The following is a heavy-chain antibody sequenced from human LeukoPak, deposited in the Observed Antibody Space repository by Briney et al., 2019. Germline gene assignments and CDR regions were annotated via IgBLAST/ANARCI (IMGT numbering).Heavy chain of an antibody. CDR1: GFTFSSYG. J-gene: IGHJ4*02. V-gene: IGHV3-33*01. D-gene: IGHD3-22*01. CDR3: ARGDYDSSGYYGV. Sequence: PGGSLRLSCAASGFTFSSYGMHWVRQAPGKGLEWVAIIWYDGSNKYYADSVKGRFTVSRDNSKNTLYLQMNSLRAEDTAVYYCARGDYDSSGYYGVWGQGTLVTVSS. CDR2: IWYDGSNK.